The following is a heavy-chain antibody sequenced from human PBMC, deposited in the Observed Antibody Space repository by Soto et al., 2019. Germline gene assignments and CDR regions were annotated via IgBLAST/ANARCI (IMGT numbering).Heavy chain of an antibody. CDR3: ARDRGYDFWSGLSGY. Sequence: PGGSLRLSCAASGFTFSSYAMHWVRQAPGKGLEWVAVISYDGSNKYYADSVKGRFTISRDNSKNTLYLQMNSLRAEDTAVYYCARDRGYDFWSGLSGYWGQGTLVTVS. V-gene: IGHV3-30-3*01. CDR2: ISYDGSNK. CDR1: GFTFSSYA. D-gene: IGHD3-3*01. J-gene: IGHJ4*02.